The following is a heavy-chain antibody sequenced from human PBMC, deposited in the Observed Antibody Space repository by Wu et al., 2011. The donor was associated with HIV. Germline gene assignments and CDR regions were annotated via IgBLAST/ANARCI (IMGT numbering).Heavy chain of an antibody. J-gene: IGHJ6*03. CDR1: GGTFSSYG. CDR2: IIPIFGTT. Sequence: QVQLVQSGAEVKKPGSSVKVSCKASGGTFSSYGITWVRQAPGQGLEWMGGIIPIFGTTNYAQKFQGRVRITADKSTSTAYMELNNLRSEDTAVYYCARGSGYHFNYNYLVVWGKGTTVTVSS. V-gene: IGHV1-69*13. CDR3: ARGSGYHFNYNYLVV. D-gene: IGHD3-22*01.